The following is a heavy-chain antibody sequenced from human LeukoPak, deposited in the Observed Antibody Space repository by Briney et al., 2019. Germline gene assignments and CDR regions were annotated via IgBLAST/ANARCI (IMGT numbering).Heavy chain of an antibody. J-gene: IGHJ3*02. CDR3: ARDRQDGYNMAGDAFDI. CDR2: INPNSGGT. V-gene: IGHV1-2*02. Sequence: ASVKVSCKASGYTFTGYYMHWVRQAPGQGLEWMGWINPNSGGTNYAQKFQGRVTMTRDTSISTAYMELSRLRSDDTAVYYCARDRQDGYNMAGDAFDIWGQGTMVTVSS. CDR1: GYTFTGYY. D-gene: IGHD5-24*01.